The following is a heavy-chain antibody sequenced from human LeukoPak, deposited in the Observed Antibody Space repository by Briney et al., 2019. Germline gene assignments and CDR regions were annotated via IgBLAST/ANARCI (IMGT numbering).Heavy chain of an antibody. CDR2: INHSGST. D-gene: IGHD1-26*01. CDR3: ARGRGFYIVGARYYFDY. J-gene: IGHJ4*02. CDR1: GGSISSSNW. V-gene: IGHV4-4*02. Sequence: SGTLSLTCAVSGGSISSSNWWSWIRQPPGKGLEWIGEINHSGSTNYNPSLKSRVTISVDTSKNQFSLKLSSVTAADTAVYYCARGRGFYIVGARYYFDYWGQGTLVTVSS.